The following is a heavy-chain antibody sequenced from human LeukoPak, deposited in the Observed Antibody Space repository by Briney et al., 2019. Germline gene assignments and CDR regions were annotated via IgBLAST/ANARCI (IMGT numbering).Heavy chain of an antibody. CDR3: ARGGTGAFDY. J-gene: IGHJ4*02. CDR1: GLSFSDYY. D-gene: IGHD2-8*02. Sequence: PGGSLRLSCTASGLSFSDYYMSWIRQAPGKGLEWISYISSRSTYISDADSVKGRFTISRDNAKNLLFLQMNSLRVEDTALYYCARGGTGAFDYWGQGILVTVSS. V-gene: IGHV3-11*06. CDR2: ISSRSTYI.